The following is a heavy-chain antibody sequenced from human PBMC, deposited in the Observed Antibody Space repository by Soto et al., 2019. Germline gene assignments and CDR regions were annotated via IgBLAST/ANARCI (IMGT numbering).Heavy chain of an antibody. CDR3: ARRAETNGWNGFGADKYYFDF. J-gene: IGHJ4*02. D-gene: IGHD1-1*01. CDR2: MNPNTGNS. V-gene: IGHV1-8*01. Sequence: ASLKVSCKGSGYTFTSYDIYWLRQATGQGLEWMGWMNPNTGNSGYAQKFQGRVTMTSDTSISTAHMELSSLRSEDTAVYYCARRAETNGWNGFGADKYYFDFWGQGTLVTVSS. CDR1: GYTFTSYD.